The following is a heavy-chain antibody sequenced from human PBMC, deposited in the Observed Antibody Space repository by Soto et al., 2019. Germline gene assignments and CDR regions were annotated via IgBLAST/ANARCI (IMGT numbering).Heavy chain of an antibody. V-gene: IGHV4-4*07. D-gene: IGHD3-3*01. CDR1: GGSMRSYY. J-gene: IGHJ6*02. CDR2: IYARGST. Sequence: QVQLQESGPGLVKPSETLSLTCTVSGGSMRSYYWNWIRQPAGEGLELIGRIYARGSTKYNPSLESRVTMFVDVSQNQFSLRLTSVTAADTAVYYCAGIGEEIYYGMDVWGQGTTVTVSS. CDR3: AGIGEEIYYGMDV.